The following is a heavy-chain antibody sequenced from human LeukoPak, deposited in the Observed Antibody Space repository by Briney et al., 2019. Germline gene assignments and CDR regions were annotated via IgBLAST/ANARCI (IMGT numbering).Heavy chain of an antibody. CDR1: GGTFSSHA. CDR2: IIPIFGTA. Sequence: GASVKVSCKASGGTFSSHAISWVRQAPGQGLEWMGGIIPIFGTANYAQKFQGRVTITADESTSTAYMELSSLRSEDTAVYYCARAGGYSGYDPFDYWGQGTLVTVSS. D-gene: IGHD5-12*01. J-gene: IGHJ4*02. CDR3: ARAGGYSGYDPFDY. V-gene: IGHV1-69*13.